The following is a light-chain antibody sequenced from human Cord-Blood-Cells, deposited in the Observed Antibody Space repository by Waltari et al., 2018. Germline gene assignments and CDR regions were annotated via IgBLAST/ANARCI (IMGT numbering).Light chain of an antibody. CDR1: QSISSY. J-gene: IGKJ2*03. Sequence: DIQMTQSPSSLSASVGDRVTITCRASQSISSYLNWYQQKPGKAPKLLIYAASSLQSGVPSRFRGSGSWTDFTLTISSLQPEDFATYDCQQSYSTPYSFGQGTKLEIK. CDR2: AAS. CDR3: QQSYSTPYS. V-gene: IGKV1-39*01.